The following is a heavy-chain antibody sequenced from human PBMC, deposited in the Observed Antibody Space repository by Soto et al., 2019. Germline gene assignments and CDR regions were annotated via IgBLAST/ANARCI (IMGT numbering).Heavy chain of an antibody. CDR1: GFTFSSYA. D-gene: IGHD3-9*01. V-gene: IGHV3-23*01. CDR2: ISGSGGST. CDR3: AKDLPLYYDILTGYSPRAFDI. Sequence: LRLSCAASGFTFSSYAMSWVRQAPGKGLEWVSAISGSGGSTYYADSVKGRFTISRDNSKNTLYLQMNSLRAEDTAVYYCAKDLPLYYDILTGYSPRAFDIWGQGTMVTVSS. J-gene: IGHJ3*02.